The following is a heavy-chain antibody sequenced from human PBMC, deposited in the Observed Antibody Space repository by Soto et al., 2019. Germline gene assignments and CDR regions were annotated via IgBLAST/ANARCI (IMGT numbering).Heavy chain of an antibody. CDR1: GGSISSYY. CDR3: ARGQDFWSGSYYYYMDV. J-gene: IGHJ6*03. V-gene: IGHV4-59*01. CDR2: IYYSGST. Sequence: SETLSLTCTVSGGSISSYYWSWIRQPPGKGLEWIGYIYYSGSTNYNPSLKSRVTISVDTSKNQFSLKLSSVTAADTAVYYCARGQDFWSGSYYYYMDVWGKGTTVTVSS. D-gene: IGHD3-3*01.